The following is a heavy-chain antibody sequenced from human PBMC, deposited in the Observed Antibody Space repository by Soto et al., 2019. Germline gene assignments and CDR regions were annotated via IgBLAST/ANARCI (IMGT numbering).Heavy chain of an antibody. D-gene: IGHD6-6*01. V-gene: IGHV3-23*01. Sequence: GGSVRLSCAASGFTFRSYAMSWARQATGRRLEWFSAINGSGGSTYYADSVKGRFTLYRDNSNNTLYLQMNTLKPEDPSVYYFAWGSSSGYHYYYGMDVGGQGTTLTVSS. CDR3: AWGSSSGYHYYYGMDV. CDR2: INGSGGST. CDR1: GFTFRSYA. J-gene: IGHJ6*02.